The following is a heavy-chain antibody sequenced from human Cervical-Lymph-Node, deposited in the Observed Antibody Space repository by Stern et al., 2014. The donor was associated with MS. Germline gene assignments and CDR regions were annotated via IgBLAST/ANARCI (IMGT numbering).Heavy chain of an antibody. V-gene: IGHV1-18*01. CDR3: ARAAGILDF. Sequence: QVQLVQSGNEVKKPGASVKVSCEASGYTFTSYGISWVRQAPGQGLEWMGWISAKHGNTQYEQKFQDRVTMTTDTSTSSVDMELRSLRSDDAALYYCARAAGILDFWGQGTLVTVSS. CDR1: GYTFTSYG. CDR2: ISAKHGNT. J-gene: IGHJ4*02. D-gene: IGHD1-1*01.